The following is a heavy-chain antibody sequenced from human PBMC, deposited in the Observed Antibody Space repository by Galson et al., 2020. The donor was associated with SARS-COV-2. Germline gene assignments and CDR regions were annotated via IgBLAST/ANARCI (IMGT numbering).Heavy chain of an antibody. V-gene: IGHV3-30-3*01. CDR3: ARDPSFGEPPDG. D-gene: IGHD3-10*01. J-gene: IGHJ4*02. CDR1: GFTFSSYA. Sequence: GESLKISCAASGFTFSSYAMHWVRQAPGKGLEWVAVISYDGSNKYYADSVKGRFTISRDNSKNTLYLQMNSLRAEDTAVYYCARDPSFGEPPDGWGQGTLVTVSS. CDR2: ISYDGSNK.